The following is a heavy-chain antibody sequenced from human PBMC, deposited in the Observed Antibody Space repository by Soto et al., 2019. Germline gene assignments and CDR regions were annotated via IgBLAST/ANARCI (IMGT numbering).Heavy chain of an antibody. CDR2: IFPMLGVE. Sequence: QVDLVQSGAEMKKPGSSVRVSCKASGGTFSSQAFSWVRQAPGQGLEWVGGIFPMLGVEQYAQRFQGRVTITADESTNTAYMDLSSLTSEDTAVYYCARDVGGVALDSWGQGTLVTVS. D-gene: IGHD3-16*01. J-gene: IGHJ4*02. V-gene: IGHV1-69*01. CDR3: ARDVGGVALDS. CDR1: GGTFSSQA.